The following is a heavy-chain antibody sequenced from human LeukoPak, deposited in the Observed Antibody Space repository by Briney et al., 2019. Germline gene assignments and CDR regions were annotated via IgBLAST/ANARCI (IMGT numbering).Heavy chain of an antibody. CDR3: AKDGYNWIAFDD. CDR1: GFTLSPYA. Sequence: PGGSLRLSCAASGFTLSPYAMHWVRQAPGKGLEWVAYISGTGFTTYYADSVKGRFTISSDSSKNTLFLQMNSLRAEDTAIYYCAKDGYNWIAFDDWGQGALVTVSS. CDR2: ISGTGFTT. V-gene: IGHV3-23*01. D-gene: IGHD1-20*01. J-gene: IGHJ4*02.